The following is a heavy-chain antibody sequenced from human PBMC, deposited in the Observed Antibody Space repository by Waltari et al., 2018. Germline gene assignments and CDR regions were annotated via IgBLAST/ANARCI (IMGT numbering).Heavy chain of an antibody. Sequence: EVQLEESGGGLVQPGGSMRLSCAASGFTFSSYWLHRVRQAPGKGLVWVSRINSDGSTISYADSVKGRFTISRDNAKNTLYLQMNSLSAEDTAVYYCASAYYDILDWGQGTLVTVSS. CDR3: ASAYYDILD. CDR1: GFTFSSYW. D-gene: IGHD3-9*01. V-gene: IGHV3-74*01. J-gene: IGHJ4*02. CDR2: INSDGSTI.